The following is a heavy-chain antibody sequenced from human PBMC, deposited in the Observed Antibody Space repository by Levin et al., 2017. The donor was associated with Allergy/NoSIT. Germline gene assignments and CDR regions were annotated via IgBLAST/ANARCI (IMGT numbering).Heavy chain of an antibody. J-gene: IGHJ4*02. CDR1: GFIFSDYW. CDR3: ASLGSVVTSNGALDY. Sequence: GESLKISCAASGFIFSDYWMTWVRQTPGKGLEWVANIKEDGSEGFYVDSVKGRFTVSRDKAGKSVFLQMNSLRAEDTAVYYCASLGSVVTSNGALDYWGQGALVTVSP. CDR2: IKEDGSEG. V-gene: IGHV3-7*01. D-gene: IGHD2-15*01.